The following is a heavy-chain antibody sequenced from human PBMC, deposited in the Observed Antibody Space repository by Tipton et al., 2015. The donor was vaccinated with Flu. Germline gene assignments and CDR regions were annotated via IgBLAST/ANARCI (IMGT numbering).Heavy chain of an antibody. Sequence: GLVKPSETLSLTCTVSGGSVSSGSYYWSWIRQPPGKGLEWIGYIYYSGSTNYNPSLKSRVTISVDMSKNQFSLKLSSVTAADTAVYYCARDCRWTGLGLDCYPLDWGQGTLVTVSS. CDR1: GGSVSSGSYY. J-gene: IGHJ4*02. CDR2: IYYSGST. CDR3: ARDCRWTGLGLDCYPLD. V-gene: IGHV4-61*01. D-gene: IGHD2-21*02.